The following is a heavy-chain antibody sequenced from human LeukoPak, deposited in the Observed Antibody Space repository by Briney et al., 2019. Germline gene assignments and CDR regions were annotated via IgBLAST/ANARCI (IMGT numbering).Heavy chain of an antibody. Sequence: AGGSLRLSCAASGFTFSSYTMNWVRQAPGKGLEWVSSISTGGSYIYYADLVKGRFTISRDNAKNPLFLQMNSLRAEDTAVYYCARDPGSGYGDYWGQGALVTVSS. CDR2: ISTGGSYI. CDR3: ARDPGSGYGDY. V-gene: IGHV3-21*01. D-gene: IGHD3-10*01. J-gene: IGHJ4*02. CDR1: GFTFSSYT.